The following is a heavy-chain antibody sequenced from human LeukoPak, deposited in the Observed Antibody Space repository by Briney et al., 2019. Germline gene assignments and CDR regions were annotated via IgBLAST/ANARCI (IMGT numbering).Heavy chain of an antibody. Sequence: GGSLRLSCAASGFTFSSYWMSWVRQAPGKGLEWVANIKQDGSEKYYVDSVKGRFTISRDNAKNTLYLQMNSLRAEDTAVYYCARDFPRGIAVAASNGGLGYWGQGTLVTVSS. CDR2: IKQDGSEK. D-gene: IGHD6-19*01. CDR1: GFTFSSYW. CDR3: ARDFPRGIAVAASNGGLGY. J-gene: IGHJ4*02. V-gene: IGHV3-7*01.